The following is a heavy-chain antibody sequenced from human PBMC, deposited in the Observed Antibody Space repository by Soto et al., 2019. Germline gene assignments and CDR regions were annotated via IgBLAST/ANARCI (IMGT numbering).Heavy chain of an antibody. CDR1: GFTVSSNY. CDR3: AREGHYYDSTGFDL. J-gene: IGHJ2*01. D-gene: IGHD3-22*01. CDR2: IYSGGST. V-gene: IGHV3-53*01. Sequence: QPGGSLRLSCAASGFTVSSNYMSWVRQAPGKGLEWVSVIYSGGSTYYADSVKGRFTISRDNSKNTLYLQMNSLRAEDTAVYYCAREGHYYDSTGFDLWGRGTLVTVSS.